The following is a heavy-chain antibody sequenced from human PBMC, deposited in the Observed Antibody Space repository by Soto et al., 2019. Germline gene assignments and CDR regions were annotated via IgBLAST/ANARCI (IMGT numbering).Heavy chain of an antibody. CDR1: GGSFSGYY. V-gene: IGHV4-34*01. CDR3: ASGAENSSSWLPYYYYGMDV. CDR2: INHSGST. Sequence: ETLSLTCAVYGGSFSGYYWSWIRQPPGKGLEWIGEINHSGSTNYNPSLKSRVTISVDTSKNQFSLKLSSVTAADTAVYYCASGAENSSSWLPYYYYGMDVWGQGTTVTVSS. D-gene: IGHD6-13*01. J-gene: IGHJ6*02.